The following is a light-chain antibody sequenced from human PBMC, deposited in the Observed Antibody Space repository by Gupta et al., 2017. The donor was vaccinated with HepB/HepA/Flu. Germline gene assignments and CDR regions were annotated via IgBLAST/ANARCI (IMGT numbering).Light chain of an antibody. CDR2: DVS. Sequence: QSALTQPASVSGSPGPSITISCPGTSSDVGGYNYVSWYQQHPGKAPKLMIYDVSNRPSGVSNRFSGSKSGNTASLTISGLQAEDEADYYCSSYTSSSTPVFGGGTKLTVL. CDR3: SSYTSSSTPV. V-gene: IGLV2-14*01. J-gene: IGLJ3*02. CDR1: SSDVGGYNY.